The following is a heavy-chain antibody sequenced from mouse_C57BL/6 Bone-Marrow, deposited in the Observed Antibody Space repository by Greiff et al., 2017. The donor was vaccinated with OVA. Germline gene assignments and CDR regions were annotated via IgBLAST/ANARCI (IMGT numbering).Heavy chain of an antibody. V-gene: IGHV2-5*01. CDR3: AEREGYSNCVYWYFDV. CDR2: IWRGGST. J-gene: IGHJ1*03. D-gene: IGHD2-5*01. Sequence: QVQLQQSGPGLVQPSQSLSITCTVSGFSLTSYGVHWVRQSPGKGLEWLGVIWRGGSTDYNAAFMSRLSITKDNSKSQVFFKMNSLQADYTAIYYCAEREGYSNCVYWYFDVWGTGTTVTVSS. CDR1: GFSLTSYG.